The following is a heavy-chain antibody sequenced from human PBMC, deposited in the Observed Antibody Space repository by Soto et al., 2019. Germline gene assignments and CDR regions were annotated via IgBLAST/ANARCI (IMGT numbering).Heavy chain of an antibody. Sequence: PSETLSLTCTVSGGSISSYYWSWIRQHPGKGLEWIGYIYYSGSTNYNPSLKGRVTISVDTSKNQFSLNLSSVTAADTAVYYCARDSSGYSYFDYWGQGTLVTVSS. D-gene: IGHD3-22*01. CDR1: GGSISSYY. V-gene: IGHV4-59*12. CDR2: IYYSGST. J-gene: IGHJ4*02. CDR3: ARDSSGYSYFDY.